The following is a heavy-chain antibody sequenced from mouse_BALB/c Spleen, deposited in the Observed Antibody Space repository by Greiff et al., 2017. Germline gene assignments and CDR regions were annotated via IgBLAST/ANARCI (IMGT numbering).Heavy chain of an antibody. V-gene: IGHV1S56*01. J-gene: IGHJ3*01. Sequence: VQLQQSGPELVKPGASVRISCKASGYTFTSYYIHWVKQRPGQGLEWIGWIYPGNVNTKYNEKFKGKATLTADKSSSTAYMQLSSLTSEDSAVYFCARGDYGSSPWCAYWGQGTLVTVSA. CDR2: IYPGNVNT. CDR3: ARGDYGSSPWCAY. D-gene: IGHD1-1*01. CDR1: GYTFTSYY.